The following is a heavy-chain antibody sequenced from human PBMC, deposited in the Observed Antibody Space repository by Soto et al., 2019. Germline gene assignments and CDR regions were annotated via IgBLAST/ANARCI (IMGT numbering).Heavy chain of an antibody. CDR1: GGSISSGDYY. V-gene: IGHV4-39*01. CDR2: VNHSGTT. Sequence: SETLSLACSVSGGSISSGDYYWSWIRQPPGKGLEWIGEVNHSGTTHYNPSLKSRVTISEDTSKNQFSLKLTSVTAADTAVYFCARSTRREGVLSPGFDIWGRGTMVTVSS. J-gene: IGHJ3*02. CDR3: ARSTRREGVLSPGFDI.